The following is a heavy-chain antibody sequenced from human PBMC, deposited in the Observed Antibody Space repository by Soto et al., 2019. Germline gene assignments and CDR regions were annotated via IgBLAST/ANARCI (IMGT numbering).Heavy chain of an antibody. CDR3: ARVPIVVVTAIGPDYYYYGMDV. CDR2: INHSGST. V-gene: IGHV4-34*01. D-gene: IGHD2-21*02. CDR1: GGSFSGYY. Sequence: SETLSLTCAVYGGSFSGYYWSWIRQPPGKGLEWIGEINHSGSTNYNPSLKSRVTISVDTSKNQFSLKLSSVTAADTAVYYCARVPIVVVTAIGPDYYYYGMDVWGQGTTVTVSS. J-gene: IGHJ6*02.